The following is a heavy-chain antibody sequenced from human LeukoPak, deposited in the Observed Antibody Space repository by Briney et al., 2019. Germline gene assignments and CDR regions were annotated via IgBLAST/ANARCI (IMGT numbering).Heavy chain of an antibody. D-gene: IGHD3-22*01. V-gene: IGHV1-69*13. J-gene: IGHJ4*02. CDR1: GGTFSSYA. CDR3: AREDGSDYDSNY. CDR2: IIPIFGTA. Sequence: SVKVSCKASGGTFSSYAISWVRQAPGQGLEWMGGIIPIFGTANYAQKFQGGVTITADESTSTAYMELSRLRSDDTAVYYCAREDGSDYDSNYWGQGTLVTVSS.